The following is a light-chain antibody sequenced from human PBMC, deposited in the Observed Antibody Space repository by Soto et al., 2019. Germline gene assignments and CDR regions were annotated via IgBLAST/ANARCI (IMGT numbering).Light chain of an antibody. CDR2: GAS. Sequence: VVLTQSPATLSLSPGERATLSCRASRHVYINALGWYQQKPGRTPTLLIYGASTRATDVPDRFSATGSGTDFSLTISRVEPEESAVYYCQQYGASPFTFGPGTRLEI. J-gene: IGKJ3*01. V-gene: IGKV3-20*01. CDR3: QQYGASPFT. CDR1: RHVYINA.